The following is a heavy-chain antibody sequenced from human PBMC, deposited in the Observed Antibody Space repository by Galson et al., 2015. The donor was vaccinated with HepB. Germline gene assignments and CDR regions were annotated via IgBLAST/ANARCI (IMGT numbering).Heavy chain of an antibody. D-gene: IGHD5-18*01. CDR1: GGSISSSSYY. Sequence: ATLSLPCPVSGGSISSSSYYWGWIRPPPGKGLEWIGSIYYSGSTYYNPSLKSRVTISVDTSKNQFSLKLSSVTAADTAVYYCASKGDDTAMVPTRPDDAFDIWGQGTMVTVSS. CDR2: IYYSGST. J-gene: IGHJ3*02. V-gene: IGHV4-39*07. CDR3: ASKGDDTAMVPTRPDDAFDI.